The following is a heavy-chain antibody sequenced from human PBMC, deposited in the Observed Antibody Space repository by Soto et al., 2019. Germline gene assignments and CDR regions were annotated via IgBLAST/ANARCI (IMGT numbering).Heavy chain of an antibody. CDR3: ARDPGGHYCTSTSCLYFFDH. CDR2: ISDSGST. Sequence: EVQLLESGGALVQPGGSLRLSCAASGFTFSNHAMNWVCQAPGKGLEWVSTISDSGSTYYADSVKGRFTISRDNSKNTLYLQMNSLRAEATAVYYCARDPGGHYCTSTSCLYFFDHWGQGTLVIVSS. D-gene: IGHD2-2*01. V-gene: IGHV3-23*01. J-gene: IGHJ4*02. CDR1: GFTFSNHA.